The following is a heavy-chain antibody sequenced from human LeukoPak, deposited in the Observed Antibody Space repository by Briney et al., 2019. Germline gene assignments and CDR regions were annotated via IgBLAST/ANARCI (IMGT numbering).Heavy chain of an antibody. CDR3: ATTGVGGYYFDY. J-gene: IGHJ4*02. D-gene: IGHD1-1*01. V-gene: IGHV1-24*01. Sequence: ASVKVSCKVSGYTLTELSMHWVRQAPGKGLEWMGGFDPEDGETIYAQKFQGRVAMTEDTSTDTAYMELSSLRSEDTAVYYCATTGVGGYYFDYWGQRTLVTVSS. CDR2: FDPEDGET. CDR1: GYTLTELS.